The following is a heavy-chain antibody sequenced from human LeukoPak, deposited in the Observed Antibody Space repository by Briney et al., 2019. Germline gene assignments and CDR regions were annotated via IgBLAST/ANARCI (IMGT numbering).Heavy chain of an antibody. D-gene: IGHD5-18*01. CDR2: MYVSGST. V-gene: IGHV4-4*07. Sequence: SETLSLTCTVSGDSISSYYWSWIRQPAGKGLEWIGRMYVSGSTNYNPSLKSRVTMSVDTSKNQFSLKMTSVTAADTAFYYCARGLHGWYFDLWGRGTLVTVSS. CDR1: GDSISSYY. J-gene: IGHJ2*01. CDR3: ARGLHGWYFDL.